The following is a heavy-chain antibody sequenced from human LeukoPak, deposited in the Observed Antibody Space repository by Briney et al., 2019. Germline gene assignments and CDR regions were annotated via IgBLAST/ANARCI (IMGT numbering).Heavy chain of an antibody. J-gene: IGHJ4*02. V-gene: IGHV3-43*02. Sequence: PGRSLRLSRAASGFTFDEHAMFWARHPPAKGLEWVSLISADGGGRYYADSVKGRFAISRDNSKNSLYLQMNSLRTEETALYYCATSEIGYARGFYHPDCWGQGTLVTVSS. CDR3: ATSEIGYARGFYHPDC. CDR1: GFTFDEHA. CDR2: ISADGGGR. D-gene: IGHD3-16*01.